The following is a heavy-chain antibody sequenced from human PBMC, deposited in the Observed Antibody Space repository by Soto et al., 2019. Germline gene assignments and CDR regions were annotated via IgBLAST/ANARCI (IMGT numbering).Heavy chain of an antibody. CDR3: AAAIGVTESAYLHH. V-gene: IGHV5-51*01. CDR1: GFTSNNNW. D-gene: IGHD6-19*01. CDR2: IYPSDSDT. J-gene: IGHJ1*01. Sequence: PGESLKISCNGSGFTSNNNWIAWVRQMPGKGLEWMEIIYPSDSDTRYSPSFQGQVTISADKSISTAYLQWTSPKASDTATYYCAAAIGVTESAYLHHWGQGTRVTVSS.